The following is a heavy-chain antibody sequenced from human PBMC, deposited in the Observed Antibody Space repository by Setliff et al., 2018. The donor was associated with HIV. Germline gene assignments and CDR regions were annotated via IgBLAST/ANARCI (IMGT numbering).Heavy chain of an antibody. J-gene: IGHJ4*02. CDR2: ISAYNGDT. CDR1: GGTFSSYA. V-gene: IGHV1-18*01. D-gene: IGHD6-19*01. CDR3: ARDPSNTSGWLPYYDY. Sequence: ASVKVSCKASGGTFSSYAISWVRQAPGQGLEWMGGISAYNGDTKYSQTFQGRVTMTTDTSTATAFMELRSLRSDDTAVYYCARDPSNTSGWLPYYDYWGQGTLVTVSS.